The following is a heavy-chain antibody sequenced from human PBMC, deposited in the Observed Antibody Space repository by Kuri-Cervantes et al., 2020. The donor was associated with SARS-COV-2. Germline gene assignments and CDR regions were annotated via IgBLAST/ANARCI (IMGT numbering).Heavy chain of an antibody. CDR3: ARKPYGDYLNAFDV. CDR1: GFNVITKF. CDR2: MHAGDIT. V-gene: IGHV3-53*01. Sequence: GESLKISCAASGFNVITKFMTWVRQAPGKGLEWVSLMHAGDITFYADSVKGRFIMSRDGSKNTLYLQMNDLRADDTAVYYCARKPYGDYLNAFDVWGQGTMVTVSS. D-gene: IGHD2-21*01. J-gene: IGHJ3*01.